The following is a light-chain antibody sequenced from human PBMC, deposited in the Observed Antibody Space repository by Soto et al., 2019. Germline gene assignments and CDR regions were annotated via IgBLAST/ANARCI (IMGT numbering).Light chain of an antibody. J-gene: IGLJ2*01. CDR2: EVT. V-gene: IGLV2-8*01. CDR3: SSYAGSNNLF. CDR1: SSDVGGYNY. Sequence: QSVLPQPPSASVSPGQSVTIPCTGTSSDVGGYNYVSWYQQHPGKAPKLMIYEVTKRPSGVPDRFSDSKSGNTASLTVSGLQAEDEADYYCSSYAGSNNLFFGGGTKLTVL.